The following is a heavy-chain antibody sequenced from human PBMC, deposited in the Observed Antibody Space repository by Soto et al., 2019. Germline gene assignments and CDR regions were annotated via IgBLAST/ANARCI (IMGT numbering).Heavy chain of an antibody. CDR3: ARLTHCSGGTCYQFDY. CDR1: GGAFTTYG. V-gene: IGHV1-69*01. CDR2: IIPMSGVT. Sequence: QVQLVQSGAEVKKPGSSVKVSCKASGGAFTTYGFSWVKQAPGQGPEWMGEIIPMSGVTNYAQSFQGRVTITEDESSNTSYSELIGLRSEYTAVYYCARLTHCSGGTCYQFDYWGQGTLVTVSS. D-gene: IGHD2-15*01. J-gene: IGHJ4*02.